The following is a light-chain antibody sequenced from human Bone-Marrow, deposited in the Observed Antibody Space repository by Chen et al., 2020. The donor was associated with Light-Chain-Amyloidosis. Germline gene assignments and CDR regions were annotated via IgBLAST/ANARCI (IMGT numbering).Light chain of an antibody. V-gene: IGLV6-57*01. J-gene: IGLJ3*02. CDR1: SGSIATNY. Sequence: NLMLTPPPSVSESPGKTVIIPCTRSSGSIATNYVQWYQQRPGSSPTTVIYEDNQRPSGVPDRFSGSIDRSSNSASLTISGLKTEDEADYYCQSYQGSSQGVFGGGTKLTVL. CDR3: QSYQGSSQGV. CDR2: EDN.